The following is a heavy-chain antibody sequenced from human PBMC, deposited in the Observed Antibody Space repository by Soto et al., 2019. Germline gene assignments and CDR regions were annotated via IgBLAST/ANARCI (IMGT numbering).Heavy chain of an antibody. CDR3: ATLFTTIAAADFDY. J-gene: IGHJ4*02. CDR2: IIPIFCTA. D-gene: IGHD6-13*01. V-gene: IGHV1-69*13. CDR1: GGTFSSYA. Sequence: SVKVSCKDSGGTFSSYAICWVRQAHGQGLEWMGGIIPIFCTANYAQKLQGRVKITAGESTSKGYMELSSLRSEDTAVYYCATLFTTIAAADFDYWGQGTLVTVSS.